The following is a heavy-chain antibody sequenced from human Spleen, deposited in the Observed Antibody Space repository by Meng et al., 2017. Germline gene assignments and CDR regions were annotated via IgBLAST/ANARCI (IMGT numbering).Heavy chain of an antibody. J-gene: IGHJ1*01. D-gene: IGHD3-22*01. CDR1: GYSFTSYW. V-gene: IGHV5-51*01. Sequence: GESLKISCKGSGYSFTSYWIGWVRQMPGKGLEWMGIIYPGDSDTRYSPSFQGQVTISADKSISTAYLQWSSLKASDTAIYYCAILDYYYVSSGIDSGYFQHWGQGTLVTVSS. CDR2: IYPGDSDT. CDR3: AILDYYYVSSGIDSGYFQH.